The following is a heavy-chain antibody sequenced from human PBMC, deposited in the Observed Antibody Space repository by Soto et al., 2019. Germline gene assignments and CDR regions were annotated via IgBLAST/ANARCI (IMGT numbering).Heavy chain of an antibody. Sequence: QVHLVQSGAEVKKPGASVKVSCKGSGYAFTTYGITWVRQAPGQGLEWMGWISADNGNTNYAQKLQGRVTVTRDTSTSTAYMELSSLRSDDTAVYYCARGRNGDYWGQGALVTVSS. J-gene: IGHJ4*02. D-gene: IGHD1-1*01. V-gene: IGHV1-18*01. CDR3: ARGRNGDY. CDR2: ISADNGNT. CDR1: GYAFTTYG.